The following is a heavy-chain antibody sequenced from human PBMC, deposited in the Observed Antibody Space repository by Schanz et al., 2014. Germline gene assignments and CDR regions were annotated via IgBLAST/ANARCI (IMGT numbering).Heavy chain of an antibody. CDR3: ARLSVAGRPHVNYWYFDL. J-gene: IGHJ2*01. V-gene: IGHV1-2*04. CDR2: IIPNTGGT. CDR1: GGTFSTYP. D-gene: IGHD6-19*01. Sequence: QVQLVQSGAEVKKPGSSMKVSCKASGGTFSTYPINWLRQAPGQGLEWMGRIIPNTGGTNFAQKFQGWVTVTRDTSISTVYMELSRLKSDDTAVYYCARLSVAGRPHVNYWYFDLWGRGTLVTVSS.